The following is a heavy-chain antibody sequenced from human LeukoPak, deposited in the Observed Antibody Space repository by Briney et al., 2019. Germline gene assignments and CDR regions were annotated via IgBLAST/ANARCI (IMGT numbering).Heavy chain of an antibody. CDR2: IYHSGST. D-gene: IGHD3-3*01. J-gene: IGHJ6*03. Sequence: SETLSLTCTVSGGSISSYYWSWIRQPPGKGLEWIGEIYHSGSTNYNPSLKSRVTISVDKSKNQFSLKLSSVTAADTAVYYCARGVGYDFWSGYYPYYYMDVWGKGTTVTVSS. CDR1: GGSISSYY. CDR3: ARGVGYDFWSGYYPYYYMDV. V-gene: IGHV4-59*12.